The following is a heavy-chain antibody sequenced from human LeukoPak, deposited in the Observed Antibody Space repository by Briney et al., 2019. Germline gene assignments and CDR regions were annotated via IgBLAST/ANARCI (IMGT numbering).Heavy chain of an antibody. D-gene: IGHD6-6*01. V-gene: IGHV3-23*01. J-gene: IGHJ4*02. CDR1: GFTFSSYA. CDR2: ISVGGGST. Sequence: SGGSLRLSCAASGFTFSSYAMSGVRQAPGKGLEWGSAISVGGGSTYSADSVKGRFTISRANPKDSPYLQMNSRRAGDTAGYYCARCAYSSSYYFDYWGQGSLVTVSS. CDR3: ARCAYSSSYYFDY.